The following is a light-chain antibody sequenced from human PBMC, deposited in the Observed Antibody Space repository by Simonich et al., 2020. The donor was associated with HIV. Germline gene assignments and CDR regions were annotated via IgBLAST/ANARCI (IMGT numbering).Light chain of an antibody. CDR1: QSVLYSSHNKNH. CDR3: QQYYSTPPT. J-gene: IGKJ1*01. CDR2: WAS. V-gene: IGKV4-1*01. Sequence: DIVMTQSPDSLAVSLGERATINCKSSQSVLYSSHNKNHLAWYQPKPGHPPNLLIYWASTRESGVPDRFSASGSGTDFTLTISSLQAEDVAIYYCQQYYSTPPTFGQGTKVEIK.